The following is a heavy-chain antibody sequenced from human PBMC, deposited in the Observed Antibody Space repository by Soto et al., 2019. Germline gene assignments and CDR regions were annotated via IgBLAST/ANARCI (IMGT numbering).Heavy chain of an antibody. J-gene: IGHJ6*02. CDR2: MNPNSGNT. D-gene: IGHD3-10*01. CDR1: GYTFTSYD. Sequence: GASVKVSCKASGYTFTSYDINWVRQATGQGLEWMGWMNPNSGNTGYAQKFQGRVTMTRNTSISTAYMELSSLSCQDTAVYSCARPITMVRGVIRYNYYYYGMDVWGQGTTVTVSS. V-gene: IGHV1-8*01. CDR3: ARPITMVRGVIRYNYYYYGMDV.